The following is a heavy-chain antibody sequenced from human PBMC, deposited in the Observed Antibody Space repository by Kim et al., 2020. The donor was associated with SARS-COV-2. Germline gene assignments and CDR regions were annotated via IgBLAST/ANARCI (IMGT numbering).Heavy chain of an antibody. Sequence: ASVKVSCKASGYSFTSYGISWVRQAPGQGLEWMGWICTYNGNTKYAKKLQGRVTMTTDTSTSTAYMELRRLRSDDTAVYYCERDRHGSESYGDYWGQGTLVTVSS. CDR1: GYSFTSYG. V-gene: IGHV1-18*01. CDR3: ERDRHGSESYGDY. J-gene: IGHJ4*02. CDR2: ICTYNGNT. D-gene: IGHD3-10*01.